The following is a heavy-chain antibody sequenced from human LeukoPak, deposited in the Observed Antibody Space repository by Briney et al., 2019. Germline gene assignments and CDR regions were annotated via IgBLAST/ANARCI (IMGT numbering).Heavy chain of an antibody. Sequence: PGGSLRLSREASGFTFSSYGMHWVRQAPGKGLEWVAIISYDGNERYYVDSMRGRFTISRDNSKNTVDLQMDSLRAEDTAVYYCARDLNAAKNGLHYGADCWGQGSLVIVSS. CDR1: GFTFSSYG. J-gene: IGHJ4*02. V-gene: IGHV3-33*01. D-gene: IGHD3-16*01. CDR3: ARDLNAAKNGLHYGADC. CDR2: ISYDGNER.